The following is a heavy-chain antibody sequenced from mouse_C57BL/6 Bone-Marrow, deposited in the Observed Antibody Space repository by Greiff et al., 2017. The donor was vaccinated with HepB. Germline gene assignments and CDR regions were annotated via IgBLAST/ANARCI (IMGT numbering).Heavy chain of an antibody. J-gene: IGHJ2*01. CDR3: ERYRGPSTTVVADFDY. CDR2: ISDGGSYT. V-gene: IGHV5-4*03. CDR1: GFTFSSYA. Sequence: EVNLVESGGGLVKPGGSLKLSCAASGFTFSSYAMSWVRQTPEKRLEWVATISDGGSYTYYPDNVKGRFTISRDNAKNDPYLQMSHLKSEDTAMYYCERYRGPSTTVVADFDYWGQGTTLTVSS. D-gene: IGHD1-1*01.